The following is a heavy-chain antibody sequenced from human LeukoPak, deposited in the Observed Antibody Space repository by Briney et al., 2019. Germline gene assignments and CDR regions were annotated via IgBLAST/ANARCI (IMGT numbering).Heavy chain of an antibody. CDR1: AFTFSTYA. CDR3: AIRRWDY. D-gene: IGHD4-23*01. CDR2: ISGSGGST. V-gene: IGHV3-23*01. J-gene: IGHJ4*02. Sequence: PGGSLRLSCATSAFTFSTYAMSWVRQAPGKGLEWVSAISGSGGSTYYADSVQGRFTISRDNAKNSLYLQMNSLRAEDTALYYCAIRRWDYWGQGTLVTVSS.